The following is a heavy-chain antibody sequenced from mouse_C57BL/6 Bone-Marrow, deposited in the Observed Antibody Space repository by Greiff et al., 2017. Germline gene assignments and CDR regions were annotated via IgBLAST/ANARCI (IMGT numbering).Heavy chain of an antibody. CDR1: GFNIKDDY. CDR2: IDPENGDT. Sequence: EVQLQQSGAELVRPGASVKLSCTASGFNIKDDYMHWVKQRPEQGLEWIGWIDPENGDTESASKFQGKATITVDTSSNTAYLQLSSLTSEDTAVYYCTRIAYWCQGTLVTVSA. J-gene: IGHJ3*01. CDR3: TRIAY. V-gene: IGHV14-4*01.